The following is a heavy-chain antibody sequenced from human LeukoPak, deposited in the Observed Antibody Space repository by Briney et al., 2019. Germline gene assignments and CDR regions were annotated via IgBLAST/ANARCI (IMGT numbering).Heavy chain of an antibody. CDR3: ARDQGDGYNTPFDY. CDR2: IYYSGST. CDR1: GGSIRSSYYY. D-gene: IGHD5-24*01. V-gene: IGHV4-30-4*08. Sequence: SETLSLTCTVSGGSIRSSYYYWGWIRQPPGKGLEWIGYIYYSGSTYYNPSLKSRVTISVDTSKNQFSLKLSSVTAADTAVYYCARDQGDGYNTPFDYWGQGTLVTVSS. J-gene: IGHJ4*02.